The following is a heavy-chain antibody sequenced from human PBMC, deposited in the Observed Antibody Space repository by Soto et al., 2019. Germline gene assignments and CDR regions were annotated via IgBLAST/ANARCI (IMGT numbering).Heavy chain of an antibody. CDR2: IYYSGTT. J-gene: IGHJ4*02. V-gene: IGHV4-39*02. CDR1: GGSSSSSNKY. Sequence: SATLSLTCTVSGGSSSSSNKYRGWIRQPPGKGLEWIGSIYYSGTTYYNPSLKSRLTMTVDMSQNQLSLKLNTVTAADTAVYYCARGYDRFEFWGQGTPVTVSS. D-gene: IGHD3-22*01. CDR3: ARGYDRFEF.